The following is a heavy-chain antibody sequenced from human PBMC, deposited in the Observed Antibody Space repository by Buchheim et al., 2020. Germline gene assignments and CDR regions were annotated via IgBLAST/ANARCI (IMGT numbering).Heavy chain of an antibody. D-gene: IGHD2-15*01. V-gene: IGHV3-23*01. J-gene: IGHJ4*02. CDR1: GFTFRSYA. CDR3: AKDPDPVYCSGGSCYAN. CDR2: ISGSGGTT. Sequence: EVQLLESGGGFVQPGGSLRLSCAASGFTFRSYAMSWVRQAPGRGLDWVSVISGSGGTTYYADSVKGRFTIYRDNSKNTLYLQMNSLRVEDTALYYCAKDPDPVYCSGGSCYANWGQGT.